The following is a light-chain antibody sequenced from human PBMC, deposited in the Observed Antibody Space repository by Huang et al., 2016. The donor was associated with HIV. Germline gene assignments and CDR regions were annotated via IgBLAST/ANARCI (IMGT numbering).Light chain of an antibody. CDR1: QNINDN. V-gene: IGKV3-15*01. CDR3: QHYRKWPPMYT. J-gene: IGKJ2*01. CDR2: STS. Sequence: EVVMTQSPGTLSVSPRERATLSCKTSQNINDNLAWYQQKPGQAPRLLIYSTSTRATGGPARFTGGGSGTEFTLTITSLQSEDFGIYYCQHYRKWPPMYTFGQGTKLEI.